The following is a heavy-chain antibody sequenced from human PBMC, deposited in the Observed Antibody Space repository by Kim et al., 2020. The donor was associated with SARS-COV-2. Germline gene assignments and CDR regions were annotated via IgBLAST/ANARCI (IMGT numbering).Heavy chain of an antibody. J-gene: IGHJ4*02. V-gene: IGHV3-23*01. D-gene: IGHD3-9*01. Sequence: GGSLRLSCAASGFTFSSYAMSWVRQAPGKGLEWVSTISGSGDNTYYADSVKGRFTISRDNSKNTLYLQMNSLRAEDTAVYYCAKDVNILTGWVRPYYFDYWGQGTLVTVSS. CDR2: ISGSGDNT. CDR3: AKDVNILTGWVRPYYFDY. CDR1: GFTFSSYA.